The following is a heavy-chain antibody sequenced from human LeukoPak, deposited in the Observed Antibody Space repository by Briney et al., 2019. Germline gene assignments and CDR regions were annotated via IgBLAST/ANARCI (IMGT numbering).Heavy chain of an antibody. Sequence: GGSLRLSCAASGFTFRNYGMHWVRQATGKGLEWVSFIWSDGNNRFYADSVKGRSTISRDNSKNMLYLQMDTLRAEDTALHYCAKDPGASVSGFHMDVWGKGTTVIVSS. V-gene: IGHV3-30*02. CDR2: IWSDGNNR. D-gene: IGHD2-8*02. J-gene: IGHJ6*03. CDR1: GFTFRNYG. CDR3: AKDPGASVSGFHMDV.